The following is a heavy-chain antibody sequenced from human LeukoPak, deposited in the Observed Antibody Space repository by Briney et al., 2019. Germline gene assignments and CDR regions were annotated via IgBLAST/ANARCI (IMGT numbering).Heavy chain of an antibody. D-gene: IGHD6-19*01. CDR2: IYSGGST. CDR3: AREGYSSGWYFDY. V-gene: IGHV3-66*01. CDR1: GFTVSSNY. Sequence: PGGSLRLSCAAPGFTVSSNYMSWVRQAPGKGLEWVSVIYSGGSTYYADSVKGRFTISRDNSKNTLYLQMNSLRAEDTAVYYCAREGYSSGWYFDYWGQGTLVTVSS. J-gene: IGHJ4*02.